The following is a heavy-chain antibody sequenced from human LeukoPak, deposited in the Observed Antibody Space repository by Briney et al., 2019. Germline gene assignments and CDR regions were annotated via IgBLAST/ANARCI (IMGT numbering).Heavy chain of an antibody. CDR3: ARVRLGELAYNWFDP. CDR1: GYTFTSYG. Sequence: ASVKVSCKASGYTFTSYGISWVRQAPGQGLEWMGWISAYNGNTNNAQKLQGRVTMTTDTSTSTAYMELRSLRSDDMAVYYCARVRLGELAYNWFDPWGQGTLVTVSS. J-gene: IGHJ5*02. CDR2: ISAYNGNT. V-gene: IGHV1-18*03. D-gene: IGHD3-16*01.